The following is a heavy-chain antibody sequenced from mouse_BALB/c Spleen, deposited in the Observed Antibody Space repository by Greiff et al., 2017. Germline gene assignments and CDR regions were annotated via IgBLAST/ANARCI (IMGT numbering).Heavy chain of an antibody. CDR3: ARTTMITRAFAY. D-gene: IGHD2-4*01. V-gene: IGHV1S29*02. CDR1: GYTFTDYN. CDR2: IYPYNGGT. J-gene: IGHJ3*01. Sequence: EVQLQQSGPELVKPGASVKISCKASGYTFTDYNMHWVKQSHGKSLEWIGYIYPYNGGTGYNQKFKSKATLTVDNSSSTAYMELRSLTSEDSAVYYCARTTMITRAFAYWGQGTLVTVSA.